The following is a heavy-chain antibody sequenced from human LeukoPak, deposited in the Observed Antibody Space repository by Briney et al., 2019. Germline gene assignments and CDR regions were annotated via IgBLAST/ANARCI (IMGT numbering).Heavy chain of an antibody. CDR3: ARVLRFLEWFRFAFDI. V-gene: IGHV4-30-2*01. Sequence: SETLSLTCAVSGGSISSGGYSWSWIRQPPGKGLEWIGYIYHSGSTYYNPSLKSRVTISVDRSKNQFSLKLSSVTAADTAVYYCARVLRFLEWFRFAFDIWGQGTMVTVSS. CDR1: GGSISSGGYS. CDR2: IYHSGST. J-gene: IGHJ3*02. D-gene: IGHD3-3*01.